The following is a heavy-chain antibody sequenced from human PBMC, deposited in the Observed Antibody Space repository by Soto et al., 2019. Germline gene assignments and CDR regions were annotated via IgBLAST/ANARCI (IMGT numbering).Heavy chain of an antibody. V-gene: IGHV1-69*13. J-gene: IGHJ5*02. CDR2: IVAVLGTG. CDR1: GGSFKNYA. Sequence: ASVKVSCKASGGSFKNYAISWVRQAPGKGLEWMGGIVAVLGTGNYAQKFQGRVTITADESTSTAYMELRSLRSEDTAVYYCARAGRVVAAVPTNKNWVDPWGQGTLVTVSP. CDR3: ARAGRVVAAVPTNKNWVDP. D-gene: IGHD2-2*01.